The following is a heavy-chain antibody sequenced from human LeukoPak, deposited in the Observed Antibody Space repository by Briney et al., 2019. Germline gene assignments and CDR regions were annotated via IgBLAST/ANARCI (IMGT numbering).Heavy chain of an antibody. J-gene: IGHJ4*02. V-gene: IGHV3-33*01. Sequence: SRGSLRLSCAPPLFTSSNYGVHSGRQAPGKRLEWVAVIRYYGSTKYYADSVKGRFTISRDNSKNTVYLEMNSLRAEDTAVYCCARAYSRESGYDFVFENWGQGTPVSVSS. CDR3: ARAYSRESGYDFVFEN. CDR2: IRYYGSTK. CDR1: LFTSSNYG. D-gene: IGHD5-12*01.